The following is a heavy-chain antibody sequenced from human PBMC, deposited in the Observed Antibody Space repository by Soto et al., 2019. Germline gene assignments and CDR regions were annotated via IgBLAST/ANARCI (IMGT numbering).Heavy chain of an antibody. CDR3: ARSIAALRRYYFDY. V-gene: IGHV1-2*04. CDR1: GYTFTGYY. D-gene: IGHD6-13*01. J-gene: IGHJ4*02. CDR2: INPNSGGT. Sequence: GASVKVSCKASGYTFTGYYMHWVRQAPGQGLEWMGWINPNSGGTNYAQKFQGWVTMTRDTSTSTVYMELSSLRSEDTAVYYCARSIAALRRYYFDYWGQGTLVTVSS.